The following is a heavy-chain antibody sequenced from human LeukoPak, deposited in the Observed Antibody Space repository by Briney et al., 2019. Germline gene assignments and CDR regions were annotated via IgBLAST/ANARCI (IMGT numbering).Heavy chain of an antibody. J-gene: IGHJ4*02. CDR3: AREERYYDFWRGLGD. CDR2: INHSGNT. V-gene: IGHV4-59*01. D-gene: IGHD3-3*01. CDR1: GGSISSYY. Sequence: SETLSLTCTVSGGSISSYYWSWIRQPPGKGLEWIGYINHSGNTNYNPSLKSRVTISVDTSKNQFSLKLTSVTAADTAVYYCAREERYYDFWRGLGDWGQGTLVTASS.